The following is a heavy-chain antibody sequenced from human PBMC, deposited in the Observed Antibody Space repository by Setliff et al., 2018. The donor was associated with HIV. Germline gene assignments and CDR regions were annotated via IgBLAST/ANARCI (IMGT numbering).Heavy chain of an antibody. CDR1: ELTVTTNY. CDR3: AREDYSAGAFDV. D-gene: IGHD2-15*01. J-gene: IGHJ3*01. Sequence: LRLSCAAYELTVTTNYLSWVRQAPGKGLEWVSAIYSGGDTFYADSVKGRFTISRDSSKNTLSLQMDSLRADDTAMYYCAREDYSAGAFDVWGPGTQVTVSS. V-gene: IGHV3-53*01. CDR2: IYSGGDT.